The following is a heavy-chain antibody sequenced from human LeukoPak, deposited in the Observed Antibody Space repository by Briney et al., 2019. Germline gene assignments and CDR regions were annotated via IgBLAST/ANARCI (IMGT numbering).Heavy chain of an antibody. CDR2: IYYSGST. CDR1: GGSISSSTYY. J-gene: IGHJ4*02. Sequence: SETLSLTCNVSGGSISSSTYYWGWIRQPPGKGLEWIGNIYYSGSTYYNPSSKSRLTISVDTCQGQFSLRPSSVTAADTGLYYCTRGSYDVLTGYSTLGEYWGQGALVTVSS. V-gene: IGHV4-39*01. D-gene: IGHD3-9*01. CDR3: TRGSYDVLTGYSTLGEY.